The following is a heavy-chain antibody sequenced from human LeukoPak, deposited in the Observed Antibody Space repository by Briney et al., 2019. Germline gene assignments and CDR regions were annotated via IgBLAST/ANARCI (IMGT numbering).Heavy chain of an antibody. J-gene: IGHJ6*03. CDR1: GGFIRSYY. CDR3: ARVVAGPFYYYFYMDV. Sequence: PSETLSLTCSVSGGFIRSYYWSWLRQSAGKELEWIGRINTSGSTNYNPSLKSRVTMSVDTSKRQFSLKLSSVTAADTAVYYCARVVAGPFYYYFYMDVWGQGTTVTISS. V-gene: IGHV4-4*07. CDR2: INTSGST. D-gene: IGHD6-19*01.